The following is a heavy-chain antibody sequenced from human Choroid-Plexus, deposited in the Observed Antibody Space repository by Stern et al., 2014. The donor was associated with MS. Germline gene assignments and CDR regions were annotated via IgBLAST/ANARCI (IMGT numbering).Heavy chain of an antibody. V-gene: IGHV3-30*18. J-gene: IGHJ4*02. CDR1: GFSFSSFG. CDR2: ISYDGSK. D-gene: IGHD2/OR15-2a*01. CDR3: AKDRQYLTFFFDF. Sequence: QVQLVESGGGVVQPGRPLRLSCAASGFSFSSFGMHWVRQAPGKGLEWVALISYDGSKDYADSVKGRCAISRDNSKNTVYLQMNSLRAEDTAVYYCAKDRQYLTFFFDFWGQGSLVTVSS.